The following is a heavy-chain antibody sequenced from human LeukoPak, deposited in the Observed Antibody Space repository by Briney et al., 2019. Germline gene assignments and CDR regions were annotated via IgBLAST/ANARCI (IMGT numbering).Heavy chain of an antibody. J-gene: IGHJ4*02. CDR1: GGSLCDYY. V-gene: IGHV4-34*01. D-gene: IGHD1/OR15-1a*01. CDR3: ASGTGYKWNI. Sequence: SEPLSLTCAVYGGSLCDYYWSGIRQSPGKGVEGIGEFSYRGRTYYNLSLKSRVTISIDTSKNQVALKVNSVSAGDKAIYFCASGTGYKWNIGGPGTLVTVSS. CDR2: FSYRGRT.